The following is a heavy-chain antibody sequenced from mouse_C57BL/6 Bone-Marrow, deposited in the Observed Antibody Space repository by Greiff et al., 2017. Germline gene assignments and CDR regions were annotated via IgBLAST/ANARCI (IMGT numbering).Heavy chain of an antibody. CDR1: GFNIKDDY. Sequence: EVQLQQSGAELVRPGASVKLSCTASGFNIKDDYMHWVKQRPEQGLEWIGWIDPENGDTAYASKFQGKATITADTSSNTAYLQLSSLTSEDTAVYYCTTDTTVVAPAYWGQGTLVTVSA. CDR2: IDPENGDT. D-gene: IGHD1-1*01. V-gene: IGHV14-4*01. CDR3: TTDTTVVAPAY. J-gene: IGHJ3*01.